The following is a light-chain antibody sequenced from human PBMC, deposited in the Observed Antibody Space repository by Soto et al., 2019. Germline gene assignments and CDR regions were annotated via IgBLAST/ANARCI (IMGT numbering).Light chain of an antibody. CDR2: GAS. J-gene: IGKJ5*01. Sequence: EVVLTQSAGTLSWSAGERATLSWGASQSVSSGYLVWYQQKPGQAPRLVIYGASTRATGIPARFSGSGCGTDFTLTISRLEPEDFALYFCQQYGSSAPITFGQGTRLEIK. V-gene: IGKV3-20*01. CDR3: QQYGSSAPIT. CDR1: QSVSSGY.